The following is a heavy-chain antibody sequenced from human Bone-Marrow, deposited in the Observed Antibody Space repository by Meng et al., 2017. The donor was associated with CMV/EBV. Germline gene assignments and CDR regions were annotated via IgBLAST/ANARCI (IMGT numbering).Heavy chain of an antibody. CDR1: GYTFTGYY. CDR3: ARRTEDIVALPTAAGEAFDI. CDR2: INPNTGAT. D-gene: IGHD2-15*01. J-gene: IGHJ3*02. Sequence: ASVKVSCKASGYTFTGYYINWVRQAPGQGLEWMGWINPNTGATNHAQKFQGRVTVTRDTSISTAYMEVRSLRSDDTAVYYCARRTEDIVALPTAAGEAFDIWGQGRMVIV. V-gene: IGHV1-2*02.